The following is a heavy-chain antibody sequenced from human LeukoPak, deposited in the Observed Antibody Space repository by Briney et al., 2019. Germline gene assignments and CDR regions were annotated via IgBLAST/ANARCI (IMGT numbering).Heavy chain of an antibody. V-gene: IGHV1-8*01. Sequence: WASVKVSCKASGYTFTIYNINWVRQAPGQGREWMGWVNPNSANTGDAQKFQGRVTMTRNTSISTAYMELSSLRSEDTAVYYCARGLWGTGGSWFYWGQGTLVTVSS. CDR2: VNPNSANT. CDR3: ARGLWGTGGSWFY. CDR1: GYTFTIYN. D-gene: IGHD2-15*01. J-gene: IGHJ4*02.